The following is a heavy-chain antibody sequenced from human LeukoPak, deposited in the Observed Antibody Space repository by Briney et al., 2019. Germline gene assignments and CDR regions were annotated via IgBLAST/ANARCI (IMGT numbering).Heavy chain of an antibody. D-gene: IGHD5-12*01. CDR1: GDSVSSNSAA. CDR2: TYYRSKWYN. J-gene: IGHJ6*03. V-gene: IGHV6-1*01. Sequence: SQTLSLTCAISGDSVSSNSAAWNWIRQSPSRGLEWLGRTYYRSKWYNDYAVSVKSRITINPDTSKNQFSLQLNSVTPEDTAVYYCARAPSYSGCDYVYYYYYMDVWGKGTTVTVSS. CDR3: ARAPSYSGCDYVYYYYYMDV.